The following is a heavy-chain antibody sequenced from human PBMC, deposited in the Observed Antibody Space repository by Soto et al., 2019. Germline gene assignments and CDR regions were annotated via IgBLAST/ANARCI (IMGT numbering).Heavy chain of an antibody. CDR1: GGSISSSSYY. J-gene: IGHJ4*02. Sequence: QLQLQESGPGLVKPSETLSLTCTVSGGSISSSSYYWGWIRQPPGKGLEWIGSIYYSGSTYYNPSLKSRVTISVDTSKNQFSLKLSSVTAADTAVYYCARLSVFQLYSYWGQGTLVTVSS. CDR2: IYYSGST. V-gene: IGHV4-39*01. D-gene: IGHD2-8*01. CDR3: ARLSVFQLYSY.